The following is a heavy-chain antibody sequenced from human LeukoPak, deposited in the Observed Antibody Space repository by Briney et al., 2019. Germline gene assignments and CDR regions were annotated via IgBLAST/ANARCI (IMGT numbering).Heavy chain of an antibody. D-gene: IGHD3-22*01. CDR1: GGSISSYY. CDR3: ARVHDSSGYYYYFDY. V-gene: IGHV4-59*01. J-gene: IGHJ4*02. CDR2: IYYSGST. Sequence: KPSETLSLTCTVSGGSISSYYWSWIRQPPGKGLEWIGYIYYSGSTNYNPSLKSRVTISVDTSKNQFSLKLSSVTAADTAVYYRARVHDSSGYYYYFDYWGQGTLVTVSS.